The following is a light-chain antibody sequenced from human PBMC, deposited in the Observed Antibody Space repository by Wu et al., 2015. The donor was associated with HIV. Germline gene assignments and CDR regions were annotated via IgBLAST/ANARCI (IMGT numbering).Light chain of an antibody. CDR3: QHYHTWPYT. CDR1: QSVSHN. V-gene: IGKV3-15*01. CDR2: GAS. Sequence: EIVMTQSPATLSVSPGERATLSCRASQSVSHNLAWYQQKPGQAPRLLMYGASTRATGFPARFRGSGSETEFTLTISSMQSEDFAVYYCQHYHTWPYTFGQGTKLEIK. J-gene: IGKJ2*01.